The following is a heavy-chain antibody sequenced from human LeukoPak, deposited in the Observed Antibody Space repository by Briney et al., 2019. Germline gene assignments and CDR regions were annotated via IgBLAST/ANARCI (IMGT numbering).Heavy chain of an antibody. CDR3: ARSELERRFAFDI. CDR1: GFIFSDYY. J-gene: IGHJ3*02. V-gene: IGHV3-11*01. D-gene: IGHD1-1*01. Sequence: GGSLRLSCAASGFIFSDYYMSWIRQAPGKGLEWVSYISSSGSTIYYADSVKGRFTISRDNAKNSLYLQMNSLRAEDTAVYYCARSELERRFAFDIWGQGTMVTVSS. CDR2: ISSSGSTI.